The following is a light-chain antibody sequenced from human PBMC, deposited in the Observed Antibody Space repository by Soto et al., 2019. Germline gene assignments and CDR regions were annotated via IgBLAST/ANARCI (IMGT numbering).Light chain of an antibody. CDR3: QKYNSAPFT. CDR1: QGISNY. J-gene: IGKJ3*01. CDR2: AAS. Sequence: DIQMTQSPSSLSASGGDRVSITCRASQGISNYLAWYQQKPGKVPKLLIYAASTLQSGVPSRFSGSGSGTDFTLTISSLQPEDVATYYGQKYNSAPFTFGPGTKVDIK. V-gene: IGKV1-27*01.